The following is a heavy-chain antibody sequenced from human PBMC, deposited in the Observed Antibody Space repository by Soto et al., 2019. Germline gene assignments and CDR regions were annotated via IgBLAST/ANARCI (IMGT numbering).Heavy chain of an antibody. D-gene: IGHD5-12*01. V-gene: IGHV3-23*01. J-gene: IGHJ4*02. CDR3: AKKVLQGGYPEDY. Sequence: LRLCCAASGFTLSSYAMSWVRQAPGKGLEWVSAISGSGGSTYYADSVEGRFTISRDNSKNTLYLQMNSLRAEDTAVYYCAKKVLQGGYPEDYWGQGTLVTVSS. CDR1: GFTLSSYA. CDR2: ISGSGGST.